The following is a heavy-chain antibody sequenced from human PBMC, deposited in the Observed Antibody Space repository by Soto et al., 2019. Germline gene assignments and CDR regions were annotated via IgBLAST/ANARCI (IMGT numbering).Heavy chain of an antibody. Sequence: SETLSLTCNVSGGSISNYYWTWVRQSPEKGLGWIGYMYYNGNINYDPSLKSRVTISIDTSKNQLCLTLMSVTAADMVVYSCASGGNWFDPWGQGTLVTVSS. J-gene: IGHJ5*02. V-gene: IGHV4-59*01. CDR1: GGSISNYY. CDR2: MYYNGNI. CDR3: ASGGNWFDP. D-gene: IGHD3-16*01.